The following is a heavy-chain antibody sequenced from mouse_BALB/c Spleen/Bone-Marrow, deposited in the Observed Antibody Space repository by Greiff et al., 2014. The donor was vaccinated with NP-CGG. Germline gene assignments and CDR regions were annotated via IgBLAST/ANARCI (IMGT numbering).Heavy chain of an antibody. Sequence: VKLMESGAELVKPGASVKLSCKASGYTFTEYIIHWVKQRSGQGLEWIGWFYPGSGSIKYDEKFKDKATLTADKSSSTVYMELSRLTSEDSAVYFCARHEDRLRAWFAYWGQGTLVTVSA. D-gene: IGHD3-2*02. CDR2: FYPGSGSI. J-gene: IGHJ3*01. CDR1: GYTFTEYI. V-gene: IGHV1-62-2*01. CDR3: ARHEDRLRAWFAY.